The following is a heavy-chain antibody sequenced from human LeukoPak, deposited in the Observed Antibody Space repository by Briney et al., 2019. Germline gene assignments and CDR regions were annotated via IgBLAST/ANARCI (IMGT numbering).Heavy chain of an antibody. Sequence: KPSETLSLTCAVYGGSFSGYYWSWIRQPPGKGLEWIGEINHSGSTNYNPSLKSRVTISVDTSKNQFSLKLSSVTAADTAVYYCASSTIFGVVIIPRGVGFDYWGQGTLVTVSS. CDR2: INHSGST. J-gene: IGHJ4*02. CDR3: ASSTIFGVVIIPRGVGFDY. CDR1: GGSFSGYY. V-gene: IGHV4-34*01. D-gene: IGHD3-3*01.